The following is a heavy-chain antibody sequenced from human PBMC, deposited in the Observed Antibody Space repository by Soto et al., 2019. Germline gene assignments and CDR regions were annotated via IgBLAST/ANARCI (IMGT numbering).Heavy chain of an antibody. V-gene: IGHV4-34*01. D-gene: IGHD2-2*01. Sequence: TSETLSLTCAVYGGSFSGYYWSWIRQPPGKGLEWIGEINHSGSTNYNPSLKSRVTISVDTSKNQFSLKLSSVTAADTAVYYCARCYGWFDPWGQGTLVTVSS. CDR3: ARCYGWFDP. CDR1: GGSFSGYY. J-gene: IGHJ5*02. CDR2: INHSGST.